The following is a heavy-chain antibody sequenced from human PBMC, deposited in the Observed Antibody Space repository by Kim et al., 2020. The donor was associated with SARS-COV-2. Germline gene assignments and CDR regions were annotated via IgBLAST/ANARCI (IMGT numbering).Heavy chain of an antibody. D-gene: IGHD2-2*01. J-gene: IGHJ6*02. Sequence: RFTISRDNSKNTLYLQMNSLRAEDTAVYYCAREGLNIVVVPVYYYYGMDVWGQGTTVTVSS. V-gene: IGHV3-30*07. CDR3: AREGLNIVVVPVYYYYGMDV.